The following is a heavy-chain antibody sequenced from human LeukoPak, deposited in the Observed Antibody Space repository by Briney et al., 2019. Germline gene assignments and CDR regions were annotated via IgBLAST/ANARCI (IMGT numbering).Heavy chain of an antibody. Sequence: ASVKVSCKTSGYIFIGYYMHWVRQAPGQGLEWMGWIDPKSGGTKYAQEFQGRVTMTRDMSFNTAYMDLRRLKSDDTAVYYCVRDMDRGQWLVRPYNWGQGTLVTVSS. D-gene: IGHD6-19*01. CDR1: GYIFIGYY. CDR3: VRDMDRGQWLVRPYN. CDR2: IDPKSGGT. J-gene: IGHJ4*02. V-gene: IGHV1-2*02.